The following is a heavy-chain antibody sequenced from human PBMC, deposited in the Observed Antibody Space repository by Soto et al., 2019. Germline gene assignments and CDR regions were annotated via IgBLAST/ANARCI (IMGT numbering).Heavy chain of an antibody. Sequence: PGGSLRLSXAASGFIFSDYYMSWIRQAPGKGLEWVSYISRSGATIFYADSVKGRFTISRDNAKNSLYLQMSSLRAEDTAVYYCAREIDTTVRGIIISDGMDVWGQGTTVTVSS. D-gene: IGHD3-10*01. J-gene: IGHJ6*02. CDR3: AREIDTTVRGIIISDGMDV. CDR2: ISRSGATI. V-gene: IGHV3-11*01. CDR1: GFIFSDYY.